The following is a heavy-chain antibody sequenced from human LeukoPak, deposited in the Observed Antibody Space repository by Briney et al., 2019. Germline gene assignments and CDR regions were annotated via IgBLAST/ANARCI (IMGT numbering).Heavy chain of an antibody. J-gene: IGHJ4*01. CDR3: ARTVVAAPLYYFDY. D-gene: IGHD2-15*01. Sequence: SETLSLTCAVYGGSFSGYYWSWIRQPPGKGLEWIGEINHSGSTNYNPSLKSQVTISVDTSKNQFSLKLSSVTAADTAVYYCARTVVAAPLYYFDYWGQEPWSPSPQ. V-gene: IGHV4-34*01. CDR1: GGSFSGYY. CDR2: INHSGST.